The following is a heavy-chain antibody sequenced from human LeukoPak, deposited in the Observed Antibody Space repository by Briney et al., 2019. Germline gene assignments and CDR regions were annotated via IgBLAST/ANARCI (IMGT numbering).Heavy chain of an antibody. D-gene: IGHD3-10*02. CDR1: GGSISSGGYY. V-gene: IGHV4-31*03. CDR3: ARLSSGSYVY. Sequence: SETLSLTCTVSGGSISSGGYYWSWIRQYPGRGLEWIGYIYCSGTPYYNPSLKSRVTISVATSKNQFSLKLSSVTAADTAVYYCARLSSGSYVYWGRGTLVTVSS. CDR2: IYCSGTP. J-gene: IGHJ4*02.